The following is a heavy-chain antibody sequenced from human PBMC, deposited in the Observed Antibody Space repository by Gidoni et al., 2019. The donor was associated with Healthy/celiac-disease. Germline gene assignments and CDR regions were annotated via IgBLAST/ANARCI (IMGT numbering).Heavy chain of an antibody. CDR3: ARESSSGLGSY. Sequence: QVQLVQSGAEVKKPGASVKVSCKASGYTFTSYYMHWVRQAPGQGLGRMGIINPSGGSTSYAQKFQGRVTMTRDTSTSTVYMELSSLRSEDTAVYYCARESSSGLGSYWGQGTLVTVSS. CDR2: INPSGGST. CDR1: GYTFTSYY. J-gene: IGHJ4*02. D-gene: IGHD6-19*01. V-gene: IGHV1-46*01.